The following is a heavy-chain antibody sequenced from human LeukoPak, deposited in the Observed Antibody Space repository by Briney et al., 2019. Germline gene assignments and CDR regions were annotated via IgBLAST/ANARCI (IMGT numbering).Heavy chain of an antibody. D-gene: IGHD3-22*01. CDR2: INPNSGGT. Sequence: ASVKVSCKASGYTFTGYYMHWVRQAPGQGLEWMGWINPNSGGTNYAQKFQGRVTMTRDTSISTVYMELSSLRSEDTAVYYCARDLAPYDSSGYFDYWGQGTLVTVSS. J-gene: IGHJ4*02. CDR3: ARDLAPYDSSGYFDY. V-gene: IGHV1-2*02. CDR1: GYTFTGYY.